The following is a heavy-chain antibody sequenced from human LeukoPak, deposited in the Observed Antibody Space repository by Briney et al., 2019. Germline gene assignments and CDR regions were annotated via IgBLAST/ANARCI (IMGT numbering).Heavy chain of an antibody. CDR1: GFTFSSYA. CDR2: ISGSGGST. CDR3: AKVPHYYYDSSGYYW. Sequence: GGSLRLSCAASGFTFSSYAMSWVRQAPGKGLECVSAISGSGGSTYYADSVKGRFTISRDNSKNTLYLQMNSLRAEDTAVYYCAKVPHYYYDSSGYYWGGQGTPVTVSS. V-gene: IGHV3-23*01. D-gene: IGHD3-22*01. J-gene: IGHJ4*02.